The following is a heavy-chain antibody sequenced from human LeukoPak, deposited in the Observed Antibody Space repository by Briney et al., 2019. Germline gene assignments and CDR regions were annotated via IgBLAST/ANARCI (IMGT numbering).Heavy chain of an antibody. V-gene: IGHV4-34*01. D-gene: IGHD1-20*01. CDR1: GGSFSGYY. J-gene: IGHJ6*04. CDR2: INHSGTT. CDR3: ARGLNWNDGNYYYGMDV. Sequence: SETLFLTCAVYGGSFSGYYWSWIRQPPGKGLEWIGEINHSGTTKYNASLKSRVTISVDTSKNQFSLKASSVTAADTAVYYCARGLNWNDGNYYYGMDVWGKGTTVTVSS.